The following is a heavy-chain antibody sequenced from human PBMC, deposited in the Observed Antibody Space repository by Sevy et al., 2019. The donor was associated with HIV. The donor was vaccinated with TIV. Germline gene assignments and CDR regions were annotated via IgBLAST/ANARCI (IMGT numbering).Heavy chain of an antibody. Sequence: GGSLRLSCAASGFTFSSYWMSWVRQAPGKGLEWVANIKQDGSEKYYADSVKGRFTISRDNSRNTLYLQVNSLRAEDTAIYYCARGSRSLWFGETFDYWGQGTLVTVSS. D-gene: IGHD3-10*01. J-gene: IGHJ4*02. V-gene: IGHV3-7*01. CDR2: IKQDGSEK. CDR1: GFTFSSYW. CDR3: ARGSRSLWFGETFDY.